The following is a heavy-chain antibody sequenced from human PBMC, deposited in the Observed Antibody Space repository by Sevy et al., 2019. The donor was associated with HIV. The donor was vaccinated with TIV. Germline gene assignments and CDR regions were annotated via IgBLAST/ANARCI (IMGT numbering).Heavy chain of an antibody. V-gene: IGHV3-23*01. CDR3: ARGGGSKSYDY. CDR1: GFTFSNYA. CDR2: FSFGCGKI. Sequence: GGSLRLSCAASGFTFSNYAMSWVRQAPGKGLEWVSAFSFGCGKINYADSVKGRFTISRDNTKNTLYLQMNSLRAEDTALYCGARGGGSKSYDYWGQGTLVTVSS. J-gene: IGHJ4*02. D-gene: IGHD2-2*01.